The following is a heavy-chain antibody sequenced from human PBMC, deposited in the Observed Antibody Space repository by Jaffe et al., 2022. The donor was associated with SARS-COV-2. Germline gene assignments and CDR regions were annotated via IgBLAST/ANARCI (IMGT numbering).Heavy chain of an antibody. V-gene: IGHV3-23*01. Sequence: EVQLLESGGGLVQPGGSLRLSCAASGFTFSSYAMSWVRQAPGKGLEWVSAISGSGGSTYYADSVKGRFTISRDNSKNTLYLQMNSLRAEDTAVYYCAKSKRKGRYYYYGMDVWGQGTTVTVSS. CDR3: AKSKRKGRYYYYGMDV. D-gene: IGHD3-10*01. CDR2: ISGSGGST. CDR1: GFTFSSYA. J-gene: IGHJ6*02.